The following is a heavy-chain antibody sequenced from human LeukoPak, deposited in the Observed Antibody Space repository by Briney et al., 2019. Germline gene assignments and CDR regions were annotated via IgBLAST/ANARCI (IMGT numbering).Heavy chain of an antibody. V-gene: IGHV3-20*04. CDR2: IDWNGCRS. CDR3: ASDRIADDYVWGSYRYPLDY. J-gene: IGHJ4*02. Sequence: LAGGSLRLSCAASGFNFDDYAMSWVRQAPGKRLQRVSGIDWNGCRSPYADSVKGRFTISRDNAKNSLYLQMNSLRAEDTAVYYCASDRIADDYVWGSYRYPLDYWGQGTLVTVSS. CDR1: GFNFDDYA. D-gene: IGHD3-16*02.